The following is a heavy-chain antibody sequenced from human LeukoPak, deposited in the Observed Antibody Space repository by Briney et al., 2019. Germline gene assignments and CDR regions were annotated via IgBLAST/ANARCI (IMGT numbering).Heavy chain of an antibody. V-gene: IGHV3-53*01. CDR3: ARDYHRTFDY. CDR2: IYSGGST. D-gene: IGHD1-7*01. J-gene: IGHJ4*02. CDR1: GFTVSSNY. Sequence: PGGSLRLSCAASGFTVSSNYKSWVRQAPGKGLEWVSVIYSGGSTYYADSVKGRFTISRDNSKNTLYLQMNSLRAEDTAVYYCARDYHRTFDYWGQGTLVTVSS.